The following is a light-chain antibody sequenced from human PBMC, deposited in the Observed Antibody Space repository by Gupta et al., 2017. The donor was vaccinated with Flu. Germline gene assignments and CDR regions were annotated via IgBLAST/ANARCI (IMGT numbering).Light chain of an antibody. V-gene: IGKV3-20*01. Sequence: GTPSLSAGERGTHSWCAGHGIKRNYLGWYQQKPGQAPKLLISGASSWATGIPDRFSGSGSGTEFTLTISRLEPEDFAVYYCHQGCSIPFTFGHGTKVEIK. CDR1: HGIKRNY. CDR3: HQGCSIPFT. J-gene: IGKJ3*01. CDR2: GAS.